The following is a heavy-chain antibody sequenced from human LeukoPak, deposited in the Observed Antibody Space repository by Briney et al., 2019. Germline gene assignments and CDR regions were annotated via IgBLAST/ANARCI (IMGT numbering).Heavy chain of an antibody. J-gene: IGHJ4*02. CDR2: IYPGDSDT. V-gene: IGHV5-51*01. CDR3: ARGSIVGSTKNYFDY. Sequence: GESLKISCKGSGYSFTDDWIGWVRQMPGKGLEWMGIIYPGDSDTRYSPSFQGQVTISADRSITTAYLQWSSLKASDTAMYFCARGSIVGSTKNYFDYWGQGTLVTVSS. D-gene: IGHD1-26*01. CDR1: GYSFTDDW.